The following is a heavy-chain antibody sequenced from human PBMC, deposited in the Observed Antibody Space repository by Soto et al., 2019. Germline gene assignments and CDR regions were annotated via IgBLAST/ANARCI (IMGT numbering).Heavy chain of an antibody. D-gene: IGHD4-17*01. CDR2: ISSSSSTI. CDR1: GFTFSSYS. CDR3: ERDLNYGLFDY. J-gene: IGHJ4*01. V-gene: IGHV3-48*01. Sequence: EVQLVESGGGLVQPGGSLRLSCAASGFTFSSYSMNWVRQAPGKGLEWVSYISSSSSTIYYADSVKGRFTISRDNAKNSMYLQMNSMSAKATATYDSERDLNYGLFDYWGHGTLVTVSS.